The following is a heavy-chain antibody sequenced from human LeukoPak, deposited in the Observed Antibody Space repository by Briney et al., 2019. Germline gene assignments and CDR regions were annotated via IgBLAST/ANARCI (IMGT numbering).Heavy chain of an antibody. J-gene: IGHJ5*02. CDR3: ARVAYGDYVENWFDP. CDR2: INPKSGGT. V-gene: IGHV1-2*02. D-gene: IGHD4-17*01. Sequence: GASVKVSCKASGYTFTDYNIHWVRQAPGQGLEWVGYINPKSGGTNYAQKFQGRVTMTRDTSISTAYMELSRLRSDDTAVYYCARVAYGDYVENWFDPWGQGTLVTVSS. CDR1: GYTFTDYN.